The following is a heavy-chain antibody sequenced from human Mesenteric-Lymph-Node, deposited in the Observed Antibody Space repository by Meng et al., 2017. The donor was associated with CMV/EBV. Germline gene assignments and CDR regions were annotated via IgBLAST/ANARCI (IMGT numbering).Heavy chain of an antibody. CDR3: AREVTGNTIDERWFDP. Sequence: SETLSLTCTVSGGSISSSSYYWGWIRQPPGKGLEWIGSIYYSGSTYYNPSLKSRVTISVDTSKNQFSLKLSSVTAADTAVYYCAREVTGNTIDERWFDPWGQGTLVTVSS. CDR2: IYYSGST. J-gene: IGHJ5*02. D-gene: IGHD1-7*01. V-gene: IGHV4-39*07. CDR1: GGSISSSSYY.